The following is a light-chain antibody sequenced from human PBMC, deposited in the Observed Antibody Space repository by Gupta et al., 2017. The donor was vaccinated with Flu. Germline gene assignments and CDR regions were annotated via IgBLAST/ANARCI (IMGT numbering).Light chain of an antibody. V-gene: IGLV1-47*01. CDR2: RNN. J-gene: IGLJ3*02. CDR3: AAWDDLLSGPWV. CDR1: RSNIGNNF. Sequence: QSFLTQPPSVSGTPGQRVSISCSGSRSNIGNNFVYWYQHLPGSAPKLLIYRNNQRPSGVPDRFAGSKSGTSASLTISGLRSADEGVYFCAAWDDLLSGPWVFGGGTKLTVL.